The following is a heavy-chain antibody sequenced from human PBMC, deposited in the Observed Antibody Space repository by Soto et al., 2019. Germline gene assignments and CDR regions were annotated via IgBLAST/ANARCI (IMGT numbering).Heavy chain of an antibody. D-gene: IGHD2-2*01. V-gene: IGHV2-5*02. Sequence: QITLKESGPTLVKPTQTLTLTCTFSGFSLSTSGVGVAWIRQPPGKALEWLALIYWDDDKRYRPSLESRLTITKNTSQNQVLLTITNIDSVDTFTYYCPNLPCSSASCYLFSFSGMDVWGQGTTVTVSS. CDR2: IYWDDDK. CDR3: PNLPCSSASCYLFSFSGMDV. J-gene: IGHJ6*02. CDR1: GFSLSTSGVG.